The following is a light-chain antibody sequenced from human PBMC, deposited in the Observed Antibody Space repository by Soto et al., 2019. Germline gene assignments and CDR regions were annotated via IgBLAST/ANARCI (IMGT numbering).Light chain of an antibody. V-gene: IGKV1-33*01. Sequence: DIQMTQSPSSLSASVGDRVTITYRASQDISNYLDWYQQRPGKAPKLRIYATSNLERVVPSRFRGPRPVTHFTFAITSPQPEYVATYDCQQSDSLPISFGHGTRLEI. CDR3: QQSDSLPIS. CDR2: ATS. CDR1: QDISNY. J-gene: IGKJ5*01.